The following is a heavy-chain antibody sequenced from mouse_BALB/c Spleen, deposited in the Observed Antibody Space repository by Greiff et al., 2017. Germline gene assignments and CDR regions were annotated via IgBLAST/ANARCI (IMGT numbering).Heavy chain of an antibody. Sequence: EVQRVESGPGLVKPSQSLSLTCSVTGYSITSGYYWNWIRQFPGNKLEWMGYISYDGSNNYNPSLKNRISITRDTSKNQFFLKLNSVTTEDTATYYCARWGITTVAFDYWGQGTTLTVSS. CDR3: ARWGITTVAFDY. V-gene: IGHV3-6*02. J-gene: IGHJ2*01. CDR1: GYSITSGYY. D-gene: IGHD1-1*01. CDR2: ISYDGSN.